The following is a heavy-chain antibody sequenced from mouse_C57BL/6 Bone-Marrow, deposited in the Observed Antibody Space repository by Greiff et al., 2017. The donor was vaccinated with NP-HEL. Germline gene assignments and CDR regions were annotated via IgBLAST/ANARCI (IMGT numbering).Heavy chain of an antibody. D-gene: IGHD1-1*01. CDR3: ARHEAYDDGRLYYAMDY. Sequence: QVQLQQSGAELVKPGASVKLSCKASGYTFTEYTIHWVKQRSGQGLEWIGWFYPGSGSIKYNEKFKDKATLTADKSSSTVYMELSRLTSEDSAVYFCARHEAYDDGRLYYAMDYWGQGTSVTVSS. J-gene: IGHJ4*01. CDR1: GYTFTEYT. V-gene: IGHV1-62-2*01. CDR2: FYPGSGSI.